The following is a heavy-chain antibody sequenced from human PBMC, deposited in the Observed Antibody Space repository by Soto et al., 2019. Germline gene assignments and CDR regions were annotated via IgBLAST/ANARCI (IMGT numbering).Heavy chain of an antibody. CDR1: GFTFSSYA. CDR2: ISGSGGST. V-gene: IGHV3-23*01. Sequence: GGSLRLSCAASGFTFSSYAMSWVRQAPGKGLEWVSAISGSGGSTYYADSVKGRFTISRDNSKNTLYLQMNSLRAEDTAVYYCAEDRYCSSTSCYILDPWGQGTLVTVSS. CDR3: AEDRYCSSTSCYILDP. J-gene: IGHJ5*02. D-gene: IGHD2-2*02.